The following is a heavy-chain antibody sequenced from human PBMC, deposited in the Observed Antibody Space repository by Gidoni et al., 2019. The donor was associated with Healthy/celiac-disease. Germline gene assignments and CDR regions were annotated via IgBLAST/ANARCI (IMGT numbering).Heavy chain of an antibody. Sequence: EVQLLESGGGLVPPGGSLRLSCSASGFPFSSYAMSWVRQAPGKGLEWVSAISGSGGSTYYADSVKGRFTISRDNSKNTLYLQMNSLRAEDTAVYYCAKGVGGSAPFDYWGQGTLVTVSS. CDR1: GFPFSSYA. D-gene: IGHD3-10*01. CDR2: ISGSGGST. CDR3: AKGVGGSAPFDY. J-gene: IGHJ4*02. V-gene: IGHV3-23*01.